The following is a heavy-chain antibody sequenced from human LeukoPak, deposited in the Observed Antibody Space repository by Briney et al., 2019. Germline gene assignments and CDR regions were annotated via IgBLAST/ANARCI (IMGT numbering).Heavy chain of an antibody. CDR3: ARGPNSNWSGLDF. J-gene: IGHJ4*02. V-gene: IGHV3-23*01. Sequence: PGGSLRLCCVASGFTFSSYAMSWVRQTPGQGLEWVSAISGSGGSLYFADSVKGRFTVSRDNAKNTLYLQVNNLRAEDTAVYYCARGPNSNWSGLDFWGQGTLLTVSS. CDR1: GFTFSSYA. D-gene: IGHD6-6*01. CDR2: ISGSGGSL.